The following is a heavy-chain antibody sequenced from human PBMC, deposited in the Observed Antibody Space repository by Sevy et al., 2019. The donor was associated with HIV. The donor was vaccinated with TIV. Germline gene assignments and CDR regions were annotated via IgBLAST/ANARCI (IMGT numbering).Heavy chain of an antibody. V-gene: IGHV1-2*02. CDR2: INPNSGGT. D-gene: IGHD6-13*01. J-gene: IGHJ4*02. Sequence: ASVKVSCKASGYTSTGYYMHWVRQAPGQGLEWMGWINPNSGGTNYAQKFQGRVTMTRDTSISTAYMELSRLRSDDTAVYYCARDLNFEGYSSSWYENWGQGTLVTVSS. CDR1: GYTSTGYY. CDR3: ARDLNFEGYSSSWYEN.